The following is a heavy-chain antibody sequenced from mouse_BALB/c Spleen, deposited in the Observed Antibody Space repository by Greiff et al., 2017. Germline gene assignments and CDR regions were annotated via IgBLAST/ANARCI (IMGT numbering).Heavy chain of an antibody. CDR2: IRNKANGYTT. D-gene: IGHD1-1*01. V-gene: IGHV7-3*02. Sequence: EVKVVESGGGLVQPGGSLRLSCATSGFTFTDYYMSWVRQPPGKALEWLGFIRNKANGYTTEYSASVKGRFTISRDNSQSILYLQMNTLRAEDSATYYCARAPYYYGSTCAWFAYWGQGTLVTVSA. J-gene: IGHJ3*01. CDR3: ARAPYYYGSTCAWFAY. CDR1: GFTFTDYY.